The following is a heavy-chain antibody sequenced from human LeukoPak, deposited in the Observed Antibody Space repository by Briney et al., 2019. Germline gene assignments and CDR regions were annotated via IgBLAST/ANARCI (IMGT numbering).Heavy chain of an antibody. CDR2: INHSGST. CDR3: ARGRYCSGGSCSFDP. V-gene: IGHV4-34*01. J-gene: IGHJ5*02. D-gene: IGHD2-15*01. Sequence: SETLSLTCAVSGGSFSGYYWSWIRQPPGKGLEWIWEINHSGSTNYNPSLKSRVTTSVDTSKNEFSLKLSSVTAADTAVYYCARGRYCSGGSCSFDPWGQGTLVTVSS. CDR1: GGSFSGYY.